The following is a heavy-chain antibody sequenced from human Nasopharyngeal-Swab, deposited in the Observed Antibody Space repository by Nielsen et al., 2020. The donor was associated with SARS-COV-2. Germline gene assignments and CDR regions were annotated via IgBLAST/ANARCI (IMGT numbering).Heavy chain of an antibody. J-gene: IGHJ2*01. Sequence: GESLKISCKGSGYSFTSYWIGWVRQMPGNGLEWMGIIYPGDSDTIYSLSFKGQVTISVDKSISTAYLQWSSLKASDTAIYYCARRDGSYWNLDLWGRGTLVTVSS. V-gene: IGHV5-51*01. CDR3: ARRDGSYWNLDL. CDR2: IYPGDSDT. D-gene: IGHD3-10*01. CDR1: GYSFTSYW.